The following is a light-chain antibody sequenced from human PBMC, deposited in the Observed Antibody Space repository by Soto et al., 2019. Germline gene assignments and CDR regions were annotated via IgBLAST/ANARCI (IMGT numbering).Light chain of an antibody. CDR3: QQSYTSPT. CDR2: ATS. V-gene: IGKV1-39*01. Sequence: DIQMTQSPSSLSASVGDRVTITCRARQSLDKYLSWYQQKPPKAPKLLIYATSTLESGVPPRFSGSRTGTDFTLTISSLQPEDFATYYCQQSYTSPTFGQGTKVEI. CDR1: QSLDKY. J-gene: IGKJ1*01.